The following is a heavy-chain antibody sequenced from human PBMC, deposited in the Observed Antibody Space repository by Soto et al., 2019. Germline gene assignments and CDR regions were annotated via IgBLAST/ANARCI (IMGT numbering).Heavy chain of an antibody. Sequence: EVQLVESGGGLVKPGGSLRLSCAASGFTFSSYSMNWVRQAPGKGLEWVSSISSSSSYIYYADSVKGRFTISRDNAKNALYLQRNSLRAEDTAVYYCARATVTTRRADYFDYWGQGTLVTVSS. V-gene: IGHV3-21*01. J-gene: IGHJ4*02. CDR2: ISSSSSYI. CDR1: GFTFSSYS. D-gene: IGHD4-4*01. CDR3: ARATVTTRRADYFDY.